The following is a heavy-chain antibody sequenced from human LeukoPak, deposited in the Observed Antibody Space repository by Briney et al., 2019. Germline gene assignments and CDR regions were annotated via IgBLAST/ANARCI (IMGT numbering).Heavy chain of an antibody. CDR3: TTSSGGRKVRDY. Sequence: GGSLRLSCAASGFTFSNAWMSWVRQAPGKGLEWVGRIKSKTDGGTTDYAAPVKGRFTISRDDSKNTLCLQMNSLKTEDTAVYYCTTSSGGRKVRDYWGQGTLVTVSS. CDR1: GFTFSNAW. J-gene: IGHJ4*02. D-gene: IGHD3-16*01. V-gene: IGHV3-15*01. CDR2: IKSKTDGGTT.